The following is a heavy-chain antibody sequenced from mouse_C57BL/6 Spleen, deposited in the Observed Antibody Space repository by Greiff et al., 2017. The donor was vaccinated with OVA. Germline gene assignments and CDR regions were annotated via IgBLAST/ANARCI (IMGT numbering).Heavy chain of an antibody. CDR1: GYTFTSYW. Sequence: QVQLQPGAELVRPGSSVKLSCKASGYTFTSYWMDWVKQRPGQGLEWIGNIYPSDSETHYNQKFKDKATLTVDKSSSTAYMQLSSLTSEDSAVYYCARSWSFAYWGQGTLVTVSA. V-gene: IGHV1-61*01. J-gene: IGHJ3*01. CDR2: IYPSDSET. CDR3: ARSWSFAY.